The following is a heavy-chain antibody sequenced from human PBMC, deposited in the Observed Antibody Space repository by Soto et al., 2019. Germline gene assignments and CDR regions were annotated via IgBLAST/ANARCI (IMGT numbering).Heavy chain of an antibody. V-gene: IGHV3-7*01. CDR3: ARSDLYYSGDAFDI. CDR1: GFTFSSYW. CDR2: IKQDGSEK. Sequence: HPGGSLRLSCAASGFTFSSYWMSWVRQAPGKGLEWVANIKQDGSEKYYVDSVKGRFTISRDNAKNSLYLQMNSLRAEDTAVYYCARSDLYYSGDAFDIWGQGTMVTVSS. J-gene: IGHJ3*02. D-gene: IGHD3-10*01.